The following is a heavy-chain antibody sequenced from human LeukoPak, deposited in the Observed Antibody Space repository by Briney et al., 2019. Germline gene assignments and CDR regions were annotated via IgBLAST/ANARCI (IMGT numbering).Heavy chain of an antibody. J-gene: IGHJ4*02. Sequence: GGSLRLSCAASGFSFSSYAMSWVRQAPGKGPEWVGFIRGKAYGGATGYTASVKGRFTISRDDSKSIVYLQMNSLRTEDTAVYYCICLTDPFDYWGQGSLVTVSS. V-gene: IGHV3-49*04. CDR1: GFSFSSYA. CDR3: ICLTDPFDY. CDR2: IRGKAYGGAT.